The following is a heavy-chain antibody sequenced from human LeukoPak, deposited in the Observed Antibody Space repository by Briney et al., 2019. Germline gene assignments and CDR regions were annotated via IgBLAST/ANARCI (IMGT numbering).Heavy chain of an antibody. CDR2: VNHRGIT. CDR3: VRDPSEPADFFFDS. D-gene: IGHD2-21*02. J-gene: IGHJ4*02. Sequence: PSETLSLTCTFSHYFLSDGAFWGWIRQPPGKGLEWVANVNHRGITFYNPSLESRVAISVDTSKNQFFLRVTSVTAADTAIYYCVRDPSEPADFFFDSWGQGTLVTVSS. CDR1: HYFLSDGAF. V-gene: IGHV4-38-2*02.